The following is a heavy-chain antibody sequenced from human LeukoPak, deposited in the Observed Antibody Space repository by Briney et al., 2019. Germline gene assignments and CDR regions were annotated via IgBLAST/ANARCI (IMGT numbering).Heavy chain of an antibody. Sequence: SETLSLTCAVYGGSFSGYYWSWIRQPPGKGLEWIGEINHSGSTNYNPSLKSRITISGDTPKNQFSLKLSSVTAADTAVYYCARVIAAAGIRYFDYWGQGTLVTVSS. V-gene: IGHV4-34*01. CDR1: GGSFSGYY. J-gene: IGHJ4*02. CDR3: ARVIAAAGIRYFDY. D-gene: IGHD6-13*01. CDR2: INHSGST.